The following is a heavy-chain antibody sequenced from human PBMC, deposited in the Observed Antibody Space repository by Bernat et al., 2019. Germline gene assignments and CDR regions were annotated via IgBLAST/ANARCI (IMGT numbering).Heavy chain of an antibody. D-gene: IGHD3-3*01. CDR2: INPNSDGT. CDR1: GYTFTGYY. J-gene: IGHJ6*02. V-gene: IGHV1-2*04. CDR3: AREGPYYDCWSGYDSSWYGMDV. Sequence: QVQLVQSGAEVKKPGASVKVSCKASGYTFTGYYMHWVRQAPGQGLEWMGWINPNSDGTNYAQKCQGWVTMTRDTSISTAYMELSRLRSDDTAVYYCAREGPYYDCWSGYDSSWYGMDVWGQGTTVTVSS.